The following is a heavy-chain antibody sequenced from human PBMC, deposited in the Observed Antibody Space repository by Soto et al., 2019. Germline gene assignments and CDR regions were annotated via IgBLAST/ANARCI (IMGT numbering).Heavy chain of an antibody. V-gene: IGHV1-2*02. CDR2: IIPNSGGA. CDR3: VRGGTYHVFDI. J-gene: IGHJ3*02. Sequence: ASVKVSCKASGYSFTTYYIHWVRQAPGQGLEWMGWIIPNSGGANYAQRFRGRITMTRDTSISTAYLEVSRLKYDDTAMYYCVRGGTYHVFDIWGQGTLVTVSS. CDR1: GYSFTTYY.